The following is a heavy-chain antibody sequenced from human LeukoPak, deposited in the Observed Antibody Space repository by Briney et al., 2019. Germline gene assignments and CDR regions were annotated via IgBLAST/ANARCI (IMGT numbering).Heavy chain of an antibody. Sequence: GGSLRLCCAASGFAFSSDRMTWVCQAPGKGQELVSYISGSSDPIYYADSVKGRFTISRDNAKNSLYLQMNSLRDEDTAVYYCARYFGDPQGMDVWGRGTTVTVSS. CDR3: ARYFGDPQGMDV. CDR2: ISGSSDPI. CDR1: GFAFSSDR. V-gene: IGHV3-48*02. D-gene: IGHD3-10*01. J-gene: IGHJ6*02.